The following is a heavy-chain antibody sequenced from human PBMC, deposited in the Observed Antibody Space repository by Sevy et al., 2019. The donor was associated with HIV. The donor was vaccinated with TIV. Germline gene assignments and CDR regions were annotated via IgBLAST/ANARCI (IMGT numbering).Heavy chain of an antibody. Sequence: GGSLRLSCAASGFTFSSYAMDWVRQAPGKVLEWVSVISGSGSYTYYADSVKGRFTISRDTSKNTLYLQMSSLRAEDTAVYYCAKEKEMSMYYFHSWGQGTLVTVSS. CDR2: ISGSGSYT. V-gene: IGHV3-23*01. CDR1: GFTFSSYA. J-gene: IGHJ4*02. CDR3: AKEKEMSMYYFHS. D-gene: IGHD3-10*02.